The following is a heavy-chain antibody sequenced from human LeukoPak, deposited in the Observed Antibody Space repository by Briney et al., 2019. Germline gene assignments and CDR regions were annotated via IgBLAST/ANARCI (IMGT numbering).Heavy chain of an antibody. CDR2: INHGGFT. Sequence: SETLSLTCAVSGASLSGCYWSWIRQSPGKGLEWIGEINHGGFTNYNPSLKSRVTISVDTSRNQIALRLSSLTAADTAVYFCARSHLWPSGTFDIWGQGTVVAVSS. CDR1: GASLSGCY. J-gene: IGHJ3*02. V-gene: IGHV4-34*01. CDR3: ARSHLWPSGTFDI. D-gene: IGHD2-15*01.